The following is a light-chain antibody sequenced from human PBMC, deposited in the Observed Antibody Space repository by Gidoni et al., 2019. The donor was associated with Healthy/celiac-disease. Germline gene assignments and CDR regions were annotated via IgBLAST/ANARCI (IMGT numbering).Light chain of an antibody. CDR3: SSYTSSSTPYWV. CDR2: DVS. J-gene: IGLJ3*02. Sequence: QSALTQPAPVSGSPGPSITISCTGTSSDVCGYNYVSWYQQHPGKAPKLMIYDVSNRPSGVSNRFSGSKSGNTASLTISGLQAEDEADYYCSSYTSSSTPYWVFGGGTKLTVL. V-gene: IGLV2-14*03. CDR1: SSDVCGYNY.